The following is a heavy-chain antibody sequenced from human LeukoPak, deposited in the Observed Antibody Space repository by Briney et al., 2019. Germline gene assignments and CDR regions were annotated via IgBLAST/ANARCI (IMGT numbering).Heavy chain of an antibody. Sequence: SQTLSLTCAISGYSVTSNSAAWNWITPSPSIGLEWLGKTYYRSKWYNHYGASVKSRITINPDTSKNQFSLQLNSVTPENTAVYYCERSSAWPDYWGQGTLVTVSS. D-gene: IGHD6-19*01. V-gene: IGHV6-1*01. J-gene: IGHJ4*02. CDR2: TYYRSKWYN. CDR1: GYSVTSNSAA. CDR3: ERSSAWPDY.